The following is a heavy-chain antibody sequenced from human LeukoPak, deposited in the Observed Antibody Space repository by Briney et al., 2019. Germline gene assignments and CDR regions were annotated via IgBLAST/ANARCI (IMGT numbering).Heavy chain of an antibody. CDR2: IFYSGTT. CDR3: ARVDSNYVFDY. D-gene: IGHD4-11*01. J-gene: IGHJ4*02. Sequence: SETLSLTCTVSGGSIRSYYWSWIRQPPGKGLEWIGYIFYSGTTNYNPSLKSRITLSVDTSENQLYLRLTSVTAADPAMYYCARVDSNYVFDYWGQGTLVTVSS. V-gene: IGHV4-59*01. CDR1: GGSIRSYY.